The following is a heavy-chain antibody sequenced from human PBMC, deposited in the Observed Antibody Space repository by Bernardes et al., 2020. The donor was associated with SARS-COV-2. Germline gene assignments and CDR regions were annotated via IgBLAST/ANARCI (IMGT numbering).Heavy chain of an antibody. Sequence: ASVKVSCKASGYTFTGYYMHWVRQAPGQGLEWMGWINPNSGGTNYAQKFQGRVTMTRDTSISTAYMELSRLRSDDTAVYYCARERKSNTGLRYYYGMDVWGQGTTVTVSS. V-gene: IGHV1-2*02. CDR1: GYTFTGYY. J-gene: IGHJ6*02. D-gene: IGHD2-8*02. CDR3: ARERKSNTGLRYYYGMDV. CDR2: INPNSGGT.